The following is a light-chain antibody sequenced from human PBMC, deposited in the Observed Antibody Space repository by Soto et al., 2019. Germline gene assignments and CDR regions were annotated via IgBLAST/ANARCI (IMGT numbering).Light chain of an antibody. CDR2: KGS. CDR3: CSYAGSSTPNWV. Sequence: QSALTQPASVSGSPGQSITISCTGTSSDVGSYNLVSWYQQHPGKAPKLMIYKGSKRPSGVSNRFSGSKSGNTASLTISGLQAEDEADYYCCSYAGSSTPNWVFGGGTKVTVL. CDR1: SSDVGSYNL. J-gene: IGLJ3*02. V-gene: IGLV2-23*01.